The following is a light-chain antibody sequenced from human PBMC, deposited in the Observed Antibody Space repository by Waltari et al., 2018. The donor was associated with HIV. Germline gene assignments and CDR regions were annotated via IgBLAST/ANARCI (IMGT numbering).Light chain of an antibody. J-gene: IGLJ3*02. CDR2: MND. Sequence: QSVVTQHPSASGTHGQNLSISCPGPIHNLGGNFVYWYQLRPGTAPRILIYMNDQRPAGVPDRFSGSKSATSASLAISGLRSEDEGDYHCSTWDNSLSHWVFGGGTKVTVL. CDR3: STWDNSLSHWV. V-gene: IGLV1-47*01. CDR1: IHNLGGNF.